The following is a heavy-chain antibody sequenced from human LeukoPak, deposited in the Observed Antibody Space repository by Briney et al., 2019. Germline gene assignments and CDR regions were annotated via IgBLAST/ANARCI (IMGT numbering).Heavy chain of an antibody. Sequence: PGGSLRLSCVASGFTVSSNHMSWVRQAPGKGLEWASLIYDDASTKYADSVKGRSTISTDNSKNTLYLQMNGLRAEDTAVYYCARGSVNPGLFDYWGQGTLVTVSS. J-gene: IGHJ4*02. D-gene: IGHD1-14*01. CDR1: GFTVSSNH. V-gene: IGHV3-53*01. CDR2: IYDDAST. CDR3: ARGSVNPGLFDY.